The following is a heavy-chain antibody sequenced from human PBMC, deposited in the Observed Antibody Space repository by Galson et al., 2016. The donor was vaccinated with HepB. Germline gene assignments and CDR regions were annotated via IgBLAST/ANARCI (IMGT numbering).Heavy chain of an antibody. J-gene: IGHJ5*02. CDR1: GFTFSSYS. V-gene: IGHV3-48*01. CDR2: ISSSSSTI. CDR3: AREGAIFGVVTNWFDP. Sequence: SLRLSCAASGFTFSSYSMYWVRQAPGKGLEWVSYISSSSSTIYYADSVKGRFTISRDNAKNPLYLQLNNLRAEDTAVYYCAREGAIFGVVTNWFDPWGQGTLVTVSS. D-gene: IGHD3-3*01.